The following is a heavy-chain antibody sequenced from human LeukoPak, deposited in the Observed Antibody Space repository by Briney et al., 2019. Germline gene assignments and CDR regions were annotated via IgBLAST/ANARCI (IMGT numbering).Heavy chain of an antibody. J-gene: IGHJ4*02. Sequence: EPGGSLRLSCAASGFTFSSYEMYWVRQVPGKGLEWVSYISSTGSTKYYADSVKGRLTISRDNAKNSLYLQMNSLRAEDTAVYYCATLTVASPFDYWGQGALVTVFS. D-gene: IGHD5-12*01. V-gene: IGHV3-48*03. CDR2: ISSTGSTK. CDR1: GFTFSSYE. CDR3: ATLTVASPFDY.